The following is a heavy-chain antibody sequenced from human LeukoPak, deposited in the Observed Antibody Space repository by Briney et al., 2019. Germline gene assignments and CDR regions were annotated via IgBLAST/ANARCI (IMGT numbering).Heavy chain of an antibody. CDR3: AHFSSIAARVPPPWFDY. V-gene: IGHV2-5*01. J-gene: IGHJ4*02. CDR1: GFSLSTSGVG. Sequence: KESGPTLLKPTQTLTLTCTFSGFSLSTSGVGVGWIRQPPGKALEWLALIYWNDDKRYSPSLKSRLTITKDTSKNQVVLTMTNMDPVDTATYYCAHFSSIAARVPPPWFDYWGQGTLVTVSS. D-gene: IGHD6-6*01. CDR2: IYWNDDK.